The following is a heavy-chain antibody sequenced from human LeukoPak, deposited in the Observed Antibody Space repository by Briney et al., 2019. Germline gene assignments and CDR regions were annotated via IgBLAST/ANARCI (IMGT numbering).Heavy chain of an antibody. Sequence: PSETLSLTCAVYGGSFSAYYWNWFRQPPGKGLEWIGEISHSGNTNYNPSLKSRVTISIDTSKNQFSLKLTFVTAADTAVYYCAHTESILSGDSPSDVWGQGTMVTVSS. CDR1: GGSFSAYY. CDR2: ISHSGNT. V-gene: IGHV4-34*01. D-gene: IGHD3-9*01. CDR3: AHTESILSGDSPSDV. J-gene: IGHJ6*02.